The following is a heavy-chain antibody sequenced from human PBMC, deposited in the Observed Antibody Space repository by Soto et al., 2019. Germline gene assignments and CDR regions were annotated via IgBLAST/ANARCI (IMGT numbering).Heavy chain of an antibody. D-gene: IGHD2-15*01. CDR1: GGSLSTNP. J-gene: IGHJ4*02. CDR3: ARRDSGGFYRFFDS. V-gene: IGHV1-69*06. Sequence: SVKVSCKASGGSLSTNPISWVRQAPGQGLEWLGGTGSGTGPGNHAQKFQGRLTVTADKSTSTVYMELTNLSSEDTAVYYCARRDSGGFYRFFDSWGQGTLVTVSS. CDR2: TGSGTGPG.